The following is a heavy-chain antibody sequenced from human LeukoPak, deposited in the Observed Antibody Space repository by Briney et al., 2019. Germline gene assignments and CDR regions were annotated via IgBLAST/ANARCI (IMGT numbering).Heavy chain of an antibody. J-gene: IGHJ6*02. CDR3: ARGVTTRYYYYYYGMDV. V-gene: IGHV1-69*02. CDR2: IIPSLGIE. D-gene: IGHD4-17*01. CDR1: GGTFTSYT. Sequence: ASVKVSCNASGGTFTSYTISWVRQAHAQGLEWMGSIIPSLGIEYSAQKVQGRVTITADKTTSTAHMELSSLRDEDTAVYYCARGVTTRYYYYYYGMDVWGQGTTVTVSS.